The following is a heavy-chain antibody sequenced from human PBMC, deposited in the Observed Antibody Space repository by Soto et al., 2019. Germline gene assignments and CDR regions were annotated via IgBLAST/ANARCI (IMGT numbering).Heavy chain of an antibody. Sequence: EVQLLDSGGGLVQPGGSLRLSCAASGFTFSNYAMSWVRQAPGKGLEWVSTISGNGGSTYYADSVKGRFTISRDNAKNMLFLQINSMRDEDSAVYYCENRPASIITFDYWGQGTPVTVSS. CDR1: GFTFSNYA. CDR3: ENRPASIITFDY. D-gene: IGHD2-2*01. V-gene: IGHV3-23*01. J-gene: IGHJ4*02. CDR2: ISGNGGST.